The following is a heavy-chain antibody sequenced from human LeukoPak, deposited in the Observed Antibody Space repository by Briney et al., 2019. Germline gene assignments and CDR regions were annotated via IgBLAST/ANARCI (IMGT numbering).Heavy chain of an antibody. D-gene: IGHD1-26*01. J-gene: IGHJ5*01. CDR1: GDSVSTNSAT. CDR2: TYYRSKWNN. V-gene: IGHV6-1*01. Sequence: SQTLSLTCAISGDSVSTNSATWTWLRQSPSRGLEWLGRTYYRSKWNNDYAVSMKSRITINPDTSKNQFSLQLSSVTPEDTAVYYCARLVGASWFDSWGQGTLVTVSS. CDR3: ARLVGASWFDS.